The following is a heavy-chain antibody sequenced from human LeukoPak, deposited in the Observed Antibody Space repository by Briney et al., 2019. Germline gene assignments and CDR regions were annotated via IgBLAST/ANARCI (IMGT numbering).Heavy chain of an antibody. CDR1: GFSLSTSGMR. CDR3: ARIPMPLNAYDI. D-gene: IGHD2-2*01. J-gene: IGHJ3*02. Sequence: SGPTLVNPTQTLTLTCTFSGFSLSTSGMRVSWIRQPPGKALEWLARIDWDDDKFYSTSLKTRLTISKDTSKNQVVLTMTNMDPVDTATYYCARIPMPLNAYDIWGQGTMVTVSS. V-gene: IGHV2-70*04. CDR2: IDWDDDK.